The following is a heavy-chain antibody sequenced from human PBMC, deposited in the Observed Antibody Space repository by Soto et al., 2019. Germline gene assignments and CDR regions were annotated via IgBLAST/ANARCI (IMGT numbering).Heavy chain of an antibody. CDR3: ARDSTLYCSSTSCPSNWFDL. CDR1: GFTFSSYS. D-gene: IGHD2-2*01. Sequence: PGVSLRLSCAASGFTFSSYSMNWVRQAPGKWLEWVSSISSSSSYIYYADSVKGRFTISRDNAKNSLYLQMNSLRAEDTDVYYCARDSTLYCSSTSCPSNWFDLWGEGTLVTVSS. CDR2: ISSSSSYI. J-gene: IGHJ5*02. V-gene: IGHV3-21*01.